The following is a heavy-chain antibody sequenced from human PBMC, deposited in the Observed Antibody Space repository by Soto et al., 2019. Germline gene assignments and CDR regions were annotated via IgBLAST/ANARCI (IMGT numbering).Heavy chain of an antibody. CDR1: GGTLANYA. CDR3: AIGHSYGQFDL. CDR2: TFPLLSTP. J-gene: IGHJ5*02. D-gene: IGHD5-18*01. Sequence: QVQLVQSGAEVKNPGASVRVSCKAHGGTLANYAINWVRQAPGQGLEWMGGTFPLLSTPTYARKFQGRVSIIADESANTAYMDLSSLSSDDTAVYFCAIGHSYGQFDLWGHGTLVSVSS. V-gene: IGHV1-69*01.